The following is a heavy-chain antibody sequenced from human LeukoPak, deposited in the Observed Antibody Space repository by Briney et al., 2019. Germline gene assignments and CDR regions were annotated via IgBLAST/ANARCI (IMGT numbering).Heavy chain of an antibody. CDR1: GFTLSSYE. V-gene: IGHV3-66*02. Sequence: GGSLRLSCTVSGFTLSSYEMSWIRQAPGKGLEWVSSVDYSGGDTHYADSVKGRFTISRDNSKNTLYLQMNSLRAEDTAVYYCARGHCSGGSCYEGNYYYYYYMDVWGKGTTVTVSS. D-gene: IGHD2-15*01. J-gene: IGHJ6*03. CDR3: ARGHCSGGSCYEGNYYYYYYMDV. CDR2: SVDYSGGDT.